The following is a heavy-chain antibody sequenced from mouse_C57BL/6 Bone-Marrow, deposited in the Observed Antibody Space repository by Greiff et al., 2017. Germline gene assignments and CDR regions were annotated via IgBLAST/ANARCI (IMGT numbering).Heavy chain of an antibody. J-gene: IGHJ1*03. V-gene: IGHV1-19*01. Sequence: EVQLQQSGPVLVKPGASVRMSCRASGYTFPDYNRNWGKQSNGKSLEWMGVINPYNGCTSYNQKFKGKATLTVDKSSSTAYMELNSLTSEDSAVYYCAANWDWYFDVWGTGTTVTVSS. CDR3: AANWDWYFDV. CDR1: GYTFPDYN. D-gene: IGHD4-1*01. CDR2: INPYNGCT.